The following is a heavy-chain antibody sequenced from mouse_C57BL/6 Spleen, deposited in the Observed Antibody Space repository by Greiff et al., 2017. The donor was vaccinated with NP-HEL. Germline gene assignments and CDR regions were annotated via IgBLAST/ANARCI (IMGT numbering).Heavy chain of an antibody. CDR1: GFTFSSYA. D-gene: IGHD5-1*01. J-gene: IGHJ4*01. Sequence: DVQLVESGEGLVKPGGSLKLSCAASGFTFSSYAMSWVRQTPEKRLEWVAYISSGGDYIYYADTVKGRFTISRDNARNTLYLQMSSLKSEDTAMYYCTREEYSYAMDYWGQGTSVTVSS. CDR2: ISSGGDYI. V-gene: IGHV5-9-1*02. CDR3: TREEYSYAMDY.